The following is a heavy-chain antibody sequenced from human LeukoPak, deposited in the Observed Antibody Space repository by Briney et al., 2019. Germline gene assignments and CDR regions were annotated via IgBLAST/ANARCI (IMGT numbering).Heavy chain of an antibody. CDR2: IYYSGDT. J-gene: IGHJ6*02. D-gene: IGHD3-9*01. V-gene: IGHV4-59*01. CDR1: GGSISSYY. CDR3: ARDPGLRYFGYYGMDV. Sequence: SETLSLTCTVSGGSISSYYWSWIRQPPGKGLEWIGYIYYSGDTNYNPSLKSRVTISVDTSKNQFSLKLSSVTAADTAVYYCARDPGLRYFGYYGMDVWGQGTTVTVSS.